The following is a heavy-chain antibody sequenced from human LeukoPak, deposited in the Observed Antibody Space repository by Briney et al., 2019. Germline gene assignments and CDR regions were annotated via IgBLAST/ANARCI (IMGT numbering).Heavy chain of an antibody. Sequence: GGSLRLSCAASGLTLSHYYMTWIRQAPGQGLERLSCISSSGDPIYYADSVKGRFTVSRDNAENSLYLQMNSLRAEDTAMYYWARQGSEIDYWGQGTLVTVSS. V-gene: IGHV3-11*01. CDR1: GLTLSHYY. CDR2: ISSSGDPI. J-gene: IGHJ4*02. CDR3: ARQGSEIDY.